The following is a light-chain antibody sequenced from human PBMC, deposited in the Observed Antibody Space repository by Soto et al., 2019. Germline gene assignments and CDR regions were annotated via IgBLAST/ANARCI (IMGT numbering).Light chain of an antibody. CDR3: NSYTTSSPYV. V-gene: IGLV2-14*03. CDR2: DVS. CDR1: SSDVDGYNY. J-gene: IGLJ1*01. Sequence: QSALTQPASVSGSPGQSITISCTGTSSDVDGYNYVSWYQQHPGKAPKLMIYDVSNRPSGVSDRFSGSKSGNTASLTISGLQAEDEAHYYCNSYTTSSPYVFGTGTKLTVL.